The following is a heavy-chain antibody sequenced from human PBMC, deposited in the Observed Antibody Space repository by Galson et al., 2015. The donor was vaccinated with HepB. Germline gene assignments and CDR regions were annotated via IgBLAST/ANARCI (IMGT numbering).Heavy chain of an antibody. V-gene: IGHV3-11*01. J-gene: IGHJ4*02. Sequence: SLRLSCAASGFSFSDYYMSWVRQAPGKGLEWVSYISPRGDEIYYADSVKGRFTISRDNAKNSLFLQMNGLRVDDTAVYYCAKDILPAGLFFDYWGQGALVTVSS. CDR1: GFSFSDYY. D-gene: IGHD2-2*01. CDR2: ISPRGDEI. CDR3: AKDILPAGLFFDY.